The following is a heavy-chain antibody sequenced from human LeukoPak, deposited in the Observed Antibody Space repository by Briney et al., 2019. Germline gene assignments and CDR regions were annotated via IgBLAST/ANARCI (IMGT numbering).Heavy chain of an antibody. D-gene: IGHD2-15*01. CDR3: ARDCIGCHGFDY. Sequence: ASVKVSCKTSGYTFTNYGLGWVRQAPGQGLEWMGWISANNDNTNYTQKFQGRVTMTSDTSTTTAYMELRRLISDDTAVYYCARDCIGCHGFDYWGQGTQVTVSS. CDR2: ISANNDNT. CDR1: GYTFTNYG. J-gene: IGHJ4*02. V-gene: IGHV1-18*01.